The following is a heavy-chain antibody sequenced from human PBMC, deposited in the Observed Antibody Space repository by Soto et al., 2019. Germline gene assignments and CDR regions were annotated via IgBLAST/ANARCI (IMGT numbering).Heavy chain of an antibody. D-gene: IGHD6-19*01. CDR1: GYTFTNYG. J-gene: IGHJ6*02. Sequence: QVQLVQSGAEVKKPGASVKVSCKASGYTFTNYGFSWVRQAPGQGLEWMGWISAYNGHTNYAQNLQGRVTMTTDTSTSTAYMEVRSLTSGRTALYYCGREKAVATRIYSYGVDVWGQGTTVTVSS. CDR2: ISAYNGHT. V-gene: IGHV1-18*04. CDR3: GREKAVATRIYSYGVDV.